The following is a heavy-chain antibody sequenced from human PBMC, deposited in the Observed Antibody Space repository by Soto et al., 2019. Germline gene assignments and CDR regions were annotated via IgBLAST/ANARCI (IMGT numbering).Heavy chain of an antibody. CDR2: IKSKTDGGTT. Sequence: EVQLVESGGGLVKPGGSLRLSCAASGFTFSNAWMSWVRQAPGKGLEWVGRIKSKTDGGTTDYAAPVKGRFTISRDDSKNTLYLQMNSLKTEDTAVYYCTTDEYYDFWSGYSKLKSFDYWGQGTLVTVSS. CDR1: GFTFSNAW. CDR3: TTDEYYDFWSGYSKLKSFDY. D-gene: IGHD3-3*01. J-gene: IGHJ4*02. V-gene: IGHV3-15*01.